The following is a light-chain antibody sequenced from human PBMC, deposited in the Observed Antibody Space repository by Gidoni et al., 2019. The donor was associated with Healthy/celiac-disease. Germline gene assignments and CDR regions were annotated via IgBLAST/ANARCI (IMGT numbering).Light chain of an antibody. CDR1: QRVSSY. V-gene: IGKV3-11*01. J-gene: IGKJ5*01. CDR3: QQRSNWPPGIT. Sequence: EIVLTQSPATLSLSPGERATLSCRASQRVSSYLAWYQQKPGQAPRLLIYDASSGSGTDFTLTISSLEPEDFAVYYCQQRSNWPPGITFGQGTRLEIK. CDR2: DAS.